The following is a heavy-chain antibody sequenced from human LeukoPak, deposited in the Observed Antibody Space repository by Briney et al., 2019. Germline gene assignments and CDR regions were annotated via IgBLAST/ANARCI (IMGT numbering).Heavy chain of an antibody. J-gene: IGHJ3*02. V-gene: IGHV4-59*08. CDR2: IYYGGSN. Sequence: SETLSLTCSVSGGSISTHYWSWIRQPPGKGLEWIGYIYYGGSNNYNPSLKSRVTISVDTSKNQFSLKLRSVTAADTAVYHCARHVDGFNNIDAFDIWGQGTMVTVSS. D-gene: IGHD1-14*01. CDR1: GGSISTHY. CDR3: ARHVDGFNNIDAFDI.